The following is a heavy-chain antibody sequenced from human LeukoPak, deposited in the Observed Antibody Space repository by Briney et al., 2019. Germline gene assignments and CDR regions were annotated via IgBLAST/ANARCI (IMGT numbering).Heavy chain of an antibody. Sequence: GRSLRLSCAASGFTFSSYTTNWVRQAPGKGREWVSYISSSSSTIYYADPVKGRFTIPRDNPKNSLYLQMNSLRAEDTAVYYCARDYYDSSGWSYAFDIWGQGTMVTVSS. J-gene: IGHJ3*02. CDR3: ARDYYDSSGWSYAFDI. CDR1: GFTFSSYT. D-gene: IGHD3-22*01. V-gene: IGHV3-48*01. CDR2: ISSSSSTI.